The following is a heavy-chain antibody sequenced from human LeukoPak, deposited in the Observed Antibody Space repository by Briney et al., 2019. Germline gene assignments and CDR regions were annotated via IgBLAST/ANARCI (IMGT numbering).Heavy chain of an antibody. V-gene: IGHV7-4-1*02. CDR2: INTNTGNP. CDR3: ARGGSSSDFYEYGMDV. D-gene: IGHD6-6*01. CDR1: GYTFTRYA. Sequence: ASVKVSCKASGYTFTRYAMNWVRQGPGQGLEWMGWINTNTGNPTYAQGYTGRFVLSLDTSVTTAYLQISSLKAEDTAVYYCARGGSSSDFYEYGMDVWGQGPTVTVSS. J-gene: IGHJ6*02.